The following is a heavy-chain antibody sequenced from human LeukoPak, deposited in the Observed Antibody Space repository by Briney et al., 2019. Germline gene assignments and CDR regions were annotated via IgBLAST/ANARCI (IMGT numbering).Heavy chain of an antibody. J-gene: IGHJ4*02. V-gene: IGHV3-7*01. CDR2: INQDGTEK. CDR3: AKLAKYFYGWETYYFFEH. CDR1: GFSFTTYW. D-gene: IGHD3-10*01. Sequence: GESLRLSCAASGFSFTTYWMSWVRQAPGKGLEWVANINQDGTEKYYVDSVKGRFTISRDNAKNSLYLQMNSLRVEDTAVYYCAKLAKYFYGWETYYFFEHWGQGTPVTASS.